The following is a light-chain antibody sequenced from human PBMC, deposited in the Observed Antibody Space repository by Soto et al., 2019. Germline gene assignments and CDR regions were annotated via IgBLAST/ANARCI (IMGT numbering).Light chain of an antibody. CDR3: CSYVGSDTYVI. J-gene: IGLJ2*01. Sequence: QSALTQPASVSGSPGQSITISCTGTSSDVGGYILVSWYQLHPDKAPKLMIYEGRKRPSGVSNRFSGSKSGNTASLTISGLQPGDEADYYCCSYVGSDTYVIFGGGTKLTVL. CDR1: SSDVGGYIL. V-gene: IGLV2-23*01. CDR2: EGR.